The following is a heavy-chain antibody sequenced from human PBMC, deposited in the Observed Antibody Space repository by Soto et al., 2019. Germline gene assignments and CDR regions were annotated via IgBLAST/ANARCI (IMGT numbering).Heavy chain of an antibody. D-gene: IGHD2-2*01. J-gene: IGHJ6*02. CDR3: ARVVVPAAREKLNWYYYYYYGMDV. CDR2: ISAYNGNT. Sequence: ASVKVSCKASGYTFTSYGISWVRQAPGQGLEWMGWISAYNGNTNYAQKLQGRVTMTTDTSTSTAYMELRSLRSDDTAVYYCARVVVPAAREKLNWYYYYYYGMDVWGQGTTVTVSS. CDR1: GYTFTSYG. V-gene: IGHV1-18*01.